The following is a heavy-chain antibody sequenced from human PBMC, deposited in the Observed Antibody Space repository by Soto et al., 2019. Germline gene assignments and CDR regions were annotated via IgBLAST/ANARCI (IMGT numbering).Heavy chain of an antibody. D-gene: IGHD3-10*01. CDR2: IYYSGST. Sequence: SETLSLTCTVSGGSVSSGSYYWSWIRQPPGKGLEWIGYIYYSGSTNYNPSLKSRVTISVDTSKNQFSLKLSSVTAADTAVYYCARDYGSGSYYRLDYWGQGTLVTVSS. J-gene: IGHJ4*02. CDR3: ARDYGSGSYYRLDY. CDR1: GGSVSSGSYY. V-gene: IGHV4-61*01.